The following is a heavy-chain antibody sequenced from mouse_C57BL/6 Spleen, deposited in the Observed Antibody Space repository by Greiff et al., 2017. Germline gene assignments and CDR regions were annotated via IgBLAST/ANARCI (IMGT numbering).Heavy chain of an antibody. CDR1: GYTFTSYD. V-gene: IGHV1-85*01. CDR3: ARRVYYGNSYWYFDV. Sequence: VQLQQSGPELVKPGASVELSCKASGYTFTSYDINWVKQRPGQGLEWIGWIYPRDGSTKYNEKFKGKATLTVDTSSSTAYMELHSLTSEDSAVYFCARRVYYGNSYWYFDVWGTGTTVTVSS. D-gene: IGHD2-1*01. J-gene: IGHJ1*03. CDR2: IYPRDGST.